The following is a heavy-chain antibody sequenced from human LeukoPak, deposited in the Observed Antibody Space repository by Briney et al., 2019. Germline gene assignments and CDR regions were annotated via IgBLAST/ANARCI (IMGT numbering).Heavy chain of an antibody. Sequence: PGGSLRLSCAASGFTFSNYAMHWVRQAPGKGLEWVAVISSDGSKKYYADSVEGRFTISRDNSKNTLYLQMNSLRAEDTAVHYCARDKYRSTGSCYSGNFDYWGQGTLVTVSS. D-gene: IGHD2-15*01. CDR2: ISSDGSKK. CDR3: ARDKYRSTGSCYSGNFDY. CDR1: GFTFSNYA. J-gene: IGHJ4*02. V-gene: IGHV3-30*04.